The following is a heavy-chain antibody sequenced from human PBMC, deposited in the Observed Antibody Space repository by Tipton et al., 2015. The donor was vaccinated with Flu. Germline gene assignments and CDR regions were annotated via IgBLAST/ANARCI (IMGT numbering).Heavy chain of an antibody. CDR1: GGSISSYY. Sequence: GLVKLSETLSLTCTVSGGSISSYYWSWIRQPPGKGLEWIGYIYYSGSTNYNPSLKSRVTISVDTSKNQFSLKLSSVTAADTAVYYCATGYSGYGQFDYWGQGTLVTVSS. D-gene: IGHD5-12*01. V-gene: IGHV4-59*01. CDR2: IYYSGST. CDR3: ATGYSGYGQFDY. J-gene: IGHJ4*02.